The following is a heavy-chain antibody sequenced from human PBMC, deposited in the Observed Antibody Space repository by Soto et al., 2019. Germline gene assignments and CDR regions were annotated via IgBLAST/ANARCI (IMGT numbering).Heavy chain of an antibody. V-gene: IGHV1-69*01. J-gene: IGHJ6*02. CDR1: GGTFSSYA. Sequence: QVQLVQSGAEVQKPGSSVNVSCKASGGTFSSYAISWVRQAPGQGLEWMGGIIPISDTTNYAQKFQGRVTITTDESTGTAYMELSSRISADTAVYYCARSQGSSTSLEIYYYYYYGMDVWGQGTTVTVSS. CDR2: IIPISDTT. D-gene: IGHD2-2*01. CDR3: ARSQGSSTSLEIYYYYYYGMDV.